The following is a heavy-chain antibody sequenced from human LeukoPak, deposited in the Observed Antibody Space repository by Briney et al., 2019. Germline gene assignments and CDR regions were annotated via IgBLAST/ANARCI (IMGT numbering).Heavy chain of an antibody. J-gene: IGHJ5*02. V-gene: IGHV4-39*07. CDR2: IYYSGST. CDR3: ATTELLWFGDNWFDP. Sequence: PSETLSLTCTVSGGSISSSSYYWGWIRQPPGKGLEWIGSIYYSGSTYYNPSLMSRVTISVDTSKNQFSLKLSSVTAADTAVYYCATTELLWFGDNWFDPWGQGTLVTVSS. D-gene: IGHD3-10*01. CDR1: GGSISSSSYY.